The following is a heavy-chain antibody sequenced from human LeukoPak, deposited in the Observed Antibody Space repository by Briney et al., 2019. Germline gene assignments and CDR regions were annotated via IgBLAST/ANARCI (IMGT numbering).Heavy chain of an antibody. CDR1: GGSISSGGYY. CDR2: IYYSGST. CDR3: ARGDYYDSSGYADY. Sequence: SETLSLTCSVSGGSISSGGYYWSWIRQHPGKGLEWIGYIYYSGSTYSNPSLKSRVTISVDTSKNQFSLKLSSMPAADTAVYYCARGDYYDSSGYADYWGQGTLVTVSS. J-gene: IGHJ4*02. D-gene: IGHD3-22*01. V-gene: IGHV4-31*03.